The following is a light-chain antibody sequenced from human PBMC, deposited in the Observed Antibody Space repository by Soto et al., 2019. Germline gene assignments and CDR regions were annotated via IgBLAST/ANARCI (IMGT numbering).Light chain of an antibody. CDR3: CSFPGTSTLYV. CDR2: EGS. V-gene: IGLV2-23*01. Sequence: QSALTQPASVSGSPGQSLTISCTGTSSDVGSSNFVSWYQQHPGKAPKLIIYEGSRRPSGVSGRFSGSKSGNAASLTISGLQAEDEADYYCCSFPGTSTLYVFGSGTQLTVL. CDR1: SSDVGSSNF. J-gene: IGLJ7*01.